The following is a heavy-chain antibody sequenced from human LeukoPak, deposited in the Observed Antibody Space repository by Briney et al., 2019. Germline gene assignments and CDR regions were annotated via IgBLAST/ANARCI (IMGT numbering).Heavy chain of an antibody. CDR3: ARGQWELQPFDY. V-gene: IGHV4-4*07. J-gene: IGHJ4*02. CDR1: GGSISSYC. CDR2: VYTSGST. D-gene: IGHD1-26*01. Sequence: SETLSLTCTVSGGSISSYCWSWIRQPAGKGLEWIGRVYTSGSTNYNPSLKSRVTMSVDTSKNQFSLKLSSVTAADTAVYYCARGQWELQPFDYWGQGTLVTVSS.